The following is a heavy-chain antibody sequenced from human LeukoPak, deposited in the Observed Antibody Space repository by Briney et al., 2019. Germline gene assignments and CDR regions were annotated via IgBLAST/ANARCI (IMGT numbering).Heavy chain of an antibody. CDR3: ARAFPPLRTSAAGDF. V-gene: IGHV3-21*01. CDR1: GFTFSSYS. Sequence: GGSLRLSCAASGFTFSSYSMNWVRQAPGKGLKWVSSISSSSSYIYYADSVKGRFTISRDNAKNSLYLQMNSLRAEDTAVYYCARAFPPLRTSAAGDFWGQGTLVTVSS. J-gene: IGHJ4*02. D-gene: IGHD6-25*01. CDR2: ISSSSSYI.